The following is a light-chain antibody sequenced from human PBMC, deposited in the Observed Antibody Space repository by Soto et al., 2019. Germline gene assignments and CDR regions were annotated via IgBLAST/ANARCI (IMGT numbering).Light chain of an antibody. CDR1: QSISSY. V-gene: IGKV1-5*01. CDR3: QQYMSYS. CDR2: HAS. Sequence: DIQMTHSPSSRSASVGDRVTITCRASQSISSYLNWYQQKPGTAPKLLIYHASTLESGVPSRFSGSGSGTEFTLTISSLQPDDFATYYCQQYMSYSFGQGTKVDIK. J-gene: IGKJ1*01.